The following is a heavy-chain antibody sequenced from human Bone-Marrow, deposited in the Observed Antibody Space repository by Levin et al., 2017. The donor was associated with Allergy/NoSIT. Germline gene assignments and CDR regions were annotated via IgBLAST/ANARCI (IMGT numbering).Heavy chain of an antibody. CDR1: GFIFHSYD. CDR2: ISSSGSTA. CDR3: ARIGTREYYYFGMDV. V-gene: IGHV3-48*03. D-gene: IGHD1-7*01. J-gene: IGHJ6*02. Sequence: GGSLRLSCAASGFIFHSYDMNWVRQAPGKGLEWVASISSSGSTAYYADSVTGRFTISRDNDKKALNLQMNSLRAEDTAVYYCARIGTREYYYFGMDVWGQGTPVTVSS.